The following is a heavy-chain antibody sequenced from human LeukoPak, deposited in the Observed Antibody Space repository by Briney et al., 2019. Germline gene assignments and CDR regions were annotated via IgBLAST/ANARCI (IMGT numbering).Heavy chain of an antibody. Sequence: SETLSLTCTVSGGSINTYLWSWIRQPPGKGLEWIGYISSGGSTNYNPSLKSRVTISVDTSKNQFSLKLSSVTAADTAVYYCAGGSAYYNYWGQGTLVPVSS. V-gene: IGHV4-59*01. D-gene: IGHD3-3*01. CDR2: ISSGGST. J-gene: IGHJ4*02. CDR1: GGSINTYL. CDR3: AGGSAYYNY.